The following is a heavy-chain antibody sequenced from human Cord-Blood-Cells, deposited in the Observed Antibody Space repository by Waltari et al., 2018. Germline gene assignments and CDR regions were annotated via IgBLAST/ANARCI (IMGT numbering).Heavy chain of an antibody. J-gene: IGHJ4*02. D-gene: IGHD3-22*01. V-gene: IGHV3-30*18. Sequence: QVQLVESGGGVVQPGRSLRLSCAASGFTFSSYGMHWVRQAPGKGLEWVAVISYDGSNKYYADSVKGRFTISRDNSKNTLYLQMNSLRAEDTAVYYCAKERYDSSGLDYWGQGTLVTVSS. CDR3: AKERYDSSGLDY. CDR2: ISYDGSNK. CDR1: GFTFSSYG.